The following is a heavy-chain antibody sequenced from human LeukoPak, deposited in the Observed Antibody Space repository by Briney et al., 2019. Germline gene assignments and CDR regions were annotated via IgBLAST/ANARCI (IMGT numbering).Heavy chain of an antibody. CDR3: AHGSAQYYEY. V-gene: IGHV3-21*03. J-gene: IGHJ1*01. CDR1: GFTFNSYS. D-gene: IGHD2-15*01. CDR2: ISSSSSYI. Sequence: GGSLRLSCAASGFTFNSYSMNWVRQAPGKGLEWVSSISSSSSYIYYADSVKGRFTISRDNAKNSLYLQMNSLRAEDTAVYYCAHGSAQYYEYWGQGTLVTVSS.